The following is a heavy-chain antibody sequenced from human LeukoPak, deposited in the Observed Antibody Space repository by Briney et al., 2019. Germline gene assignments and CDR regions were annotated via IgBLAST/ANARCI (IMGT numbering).Heavy chain of an antibody. D-gene: IGHD2-8*01. CDR3: ARSALYCTNGVCKYNWFDP. V-gene: IGHV1-69*05. J-gene: IGHJ5*02. CDR1: GGTFSSYA. Sequence: SVTVSCKASGGTFSSYAISWVRQAPGQGLEWMGGIIPIFGTANYAQKFQGRVTITTDESTSTAYMELSSLGSEDTAVYYCARSALYCTNGVCKYNWFDPWGQGTLVTVSS. CDR2: IIPIFGTA.